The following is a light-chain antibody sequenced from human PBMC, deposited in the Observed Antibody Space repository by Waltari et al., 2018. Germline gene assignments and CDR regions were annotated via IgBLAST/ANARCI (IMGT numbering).Light chain of an antibody. Sequence: DIQMTQSPSTLSASVGDRVTITCRASQSISNWLAWYQQKPGKAPKLLIYKASTLQSGVPSRFRGSGSGTEFTLTISSLQPDDFATYYCQQYSSDSTFGQGTKVEIK. CDR1: QSISNW. J-gene: IGKJ1*01. V-gene: IGKV1-5*03. CDR3: QQYSSDST. CDR2: KAS.